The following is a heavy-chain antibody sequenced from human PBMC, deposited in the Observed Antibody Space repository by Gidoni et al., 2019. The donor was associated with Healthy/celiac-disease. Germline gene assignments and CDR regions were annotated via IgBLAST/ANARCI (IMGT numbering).Heavy chain of an antibody. D-gene: IGHD2-2*01. CDR3: ARVGGYCSSTSCGPGDY. CDR2: INAGNGNT. J-gene: IGHJ4*02. CDR1: GYTFTSYA. V-gene: IGHV1-3*01. Sequence: QVQLVQSGAEVKKPGASVTVSCKASGYTFTSYAMHWVRQAPGQRLEWMGWINAGNGNTKYSQKFQGRVTITRDTSASTAYMELSSLRSEDTAVYYCARVGGYCSSTSCGPGDYWGQGTLVTVSS.